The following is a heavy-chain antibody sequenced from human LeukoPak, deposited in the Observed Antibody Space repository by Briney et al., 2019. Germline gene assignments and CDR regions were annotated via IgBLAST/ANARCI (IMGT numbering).Heavy chain of an antibody. CDR3: ARVLKRDTRVLSY. V-gene: IGHV1-8*01. CDR1: GYTFTSYD. CDR2: MNPNSGNT. D-gene: IGHD1-26*01. Sequence: ASVKVSCKASGYTFTSYDVNWVRQATGQGLEWMGWMNPNSGNTGYAQKFQGRVTMTRNTSISTAYMELSSLRSEDTAVYYCARVLKRDTRVLSYWGQGTLVTVSA. J-gene: IGHJ4*02.